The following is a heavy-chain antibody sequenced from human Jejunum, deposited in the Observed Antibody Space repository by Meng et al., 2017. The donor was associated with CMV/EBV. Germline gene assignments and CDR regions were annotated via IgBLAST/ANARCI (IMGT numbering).Heavy chain of an antibody. CDR2: VYYSGSA. Sequence: VSVDSIRSHYWSWIRQPPGKGLKWMGYVYYSGSATYSPSLRSRVSISVDTSKNQFSLNLRSVTAADTAMYFCARGLGHASNNSHDYWGQGTLVTVSS. J-gene: IGHJ4*02. CDR3: ARGLGHASNNSHDY. V-gene: IGHV4-59*11. D-gene: IGHD1-1*01. CDR1: VDSIRSHY.